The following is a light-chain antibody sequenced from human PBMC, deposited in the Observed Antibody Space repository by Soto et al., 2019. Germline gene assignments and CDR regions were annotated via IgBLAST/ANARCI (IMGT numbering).Light chain of an antibody. J-gene: IGLJ7*01. V-gene: IGLV1-44*01. CDR3: ATWDDNLDAAV. CDR2: GNN. CDR1: TSNIGSNP. Sequence: QPVLAQPPSASGTPGQRVIFSCSGSTSNIGSNPVTWYQQLPGTAPKLVIYGNNQRPSGVPDRFSGSKSGTSASLAISGLQSEDEADYYCATWDDNLDAAVFGGGTQLTVL.